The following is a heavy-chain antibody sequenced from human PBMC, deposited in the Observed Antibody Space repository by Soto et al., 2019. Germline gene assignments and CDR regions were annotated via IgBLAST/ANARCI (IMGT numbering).Heavy chain of an antibody. CDR3: ASDNGYDAATLNY. V-gene: IGHV3-21*02. J-gene: IGHJ4*02. CDR1: GFSFSTCS. D-gene: IGHD5-12*01. CDR2: ISSSSSNI. Sequence: EVQLVESGGGLVKPGGSLRLSCAASGFSFSTCSMDWVRQAPGKGLEWVSSISSSSSNIYYADSVKGRFTISRDNAKNSLYLQMNSLRAEDTAVYYCASDNGYDAATLNYWGQGTLVTVSS.